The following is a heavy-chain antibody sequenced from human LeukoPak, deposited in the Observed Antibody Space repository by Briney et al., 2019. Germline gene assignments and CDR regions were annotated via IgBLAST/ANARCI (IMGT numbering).Heavy chain of an antibody. V-gene: IGHV3-23*01. CDR2: ISGSDGNT. CDR1: GFTFSTYG. Sequence: GGSLRLSCAASGFTFSTYGMTWVRQAPGKGLEWVSAISGSDGNTYYADSVKGRFTISRDNSKNTLYLQMNSLRAEDTALYYCVKDRLNDVSGIFDSWGQGTRVTVSS. D-gene: IGHD3-10*01. CDR3: VKDRLNDVSGIFDS. J-gene: IGHJ4*02.